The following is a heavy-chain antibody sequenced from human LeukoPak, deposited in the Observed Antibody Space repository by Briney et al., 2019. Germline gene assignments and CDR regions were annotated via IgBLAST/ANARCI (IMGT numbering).Heavy chain of an antibody. D-gene: IGHD7-27*01. J-gene: IGHJ4*02. CDR1: GGSVSSYSYY. CDR2: SYYSGST. CDR3: ARGANWGSPDY. V-gene: IGHV4-61*01. Sequence: PSETLSLTCTVSGGSVSSYSYYWSWIRQPPGKGLEWIGYSYYSGSTNYNPSLKSRVTISLDTSKNQFSLKLSSVTAADTAVYYCARGANWGSPDYWGQGTLVTVSS.